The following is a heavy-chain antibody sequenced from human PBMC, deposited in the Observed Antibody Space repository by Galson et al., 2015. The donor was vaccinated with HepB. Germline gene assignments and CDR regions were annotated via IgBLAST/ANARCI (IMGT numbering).Heavy chain of an antibody. CDR3: ARGKQIGSQYLQRAFDI. D-gene: IGHD1-26*01. V-gene: IGHV3-33*01. CDR2: IWHDGNNK. CDR1: GFIFSNYG. J-gene: IGHJ3*02. Sequence: SLRLSCAASGFIFSNYGMHWVRQAPGKGLEWVAVIWHDGNNKDYTDSVKGRFTISRDNSKNTVYLQMNSLRVEDTAVYYCARGKQIGSQYLQRAFDIWGQGTKVTVSS.